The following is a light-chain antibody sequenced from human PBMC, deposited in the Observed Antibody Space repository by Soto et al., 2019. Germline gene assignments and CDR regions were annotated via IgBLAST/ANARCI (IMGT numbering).Light chain of an antibody. CDR1: SSDVGKYDY. V-gene: IGLV2-8*01. J-gene: IGLJ1*01. Sequence: SVLTQPPSASGSPGQSVTISCTGTSSDVGKYDYVSWFQHHPGKAPKLIIYEVSKRPSGVPDRFSGSKSGSTASLTVSGLQTEDEADYYCNSYVAGSNVFGTGTKVTV. CDR2: EVS. CDR3: NSYVAGSNV.